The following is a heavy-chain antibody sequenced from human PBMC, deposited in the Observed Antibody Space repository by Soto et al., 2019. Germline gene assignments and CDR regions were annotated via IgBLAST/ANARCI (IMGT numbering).Heavy chain of an antibody. CDR1: GYSFTSYW. D-gene: IGHD3-22*01. V-gene: IGHV5-51*01. Sequence: PGASLKISCKGSGYSFTSYWIGWVRQMPGKGLEWMGIIYPGDSDTRYSPSFQGQVTISADKSISTAYLQWSSLKASDTAMYYCARHATYYYDSSDNWFDPWGQGTLVTVSS. CDR3: ARHATYYYDSSDNWFDP. CDR2: IYPGDSDT. J-gene: IGHJ5*02.